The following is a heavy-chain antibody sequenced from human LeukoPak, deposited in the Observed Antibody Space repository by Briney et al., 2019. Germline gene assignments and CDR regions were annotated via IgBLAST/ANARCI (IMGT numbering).Heavy chain of an antibody. V-gene: IGHV3-23*01. D-gene: IGHD3-22*01. Sequence: GGSLRLSCAASGFTFSSYAMSWVRQAPGKGLEWVSAISGSGGSTYYADSVKGRFTISRDNSKNTLYLQMNSLRAEDTAVYYCARDLSGRYYDSSGLLDNWGQGTRVTVSS. CDR1: GFTFSSYA. J-gene: IGHJ4*02. CDR2: ISGSGGST. CDR3: ARDLSGRYYDSSGLLDN.